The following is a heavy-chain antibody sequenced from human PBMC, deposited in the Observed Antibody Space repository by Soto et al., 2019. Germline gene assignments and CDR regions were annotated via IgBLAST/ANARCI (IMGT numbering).Heavy chain of an antibody. J-gene: IGHJ4*02. CDR3: ARQGIAAAATFDY. D-gene: IGHD6-13*01. CDR1: GGSISSSSYY. Sequence: QLQLQESGPGLVKPSETLSLTCTVSGGSISSSSYYWGWIRQPPGKGLEWIGSIYYSGSTYYNPSLKSRVTISVDTSKNQFSLKLSSLTAADTAVYYCARQGIAAAATFDYWGQGTLVTVSS. CDR2: IYYSGST. V-gene: IGHV4-39*01.